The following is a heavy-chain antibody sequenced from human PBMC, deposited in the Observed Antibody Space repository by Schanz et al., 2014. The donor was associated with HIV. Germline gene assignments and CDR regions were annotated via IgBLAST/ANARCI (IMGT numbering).Heavy chain of an antibody. Sequence: VQLVESGGGVVQPGRSLRLSCAASGLTLSSYGMSWVRQAPGKGLEWVSSISGGSGSTFYADSVKGRFTISRVNSKNTLYLQMNSLRAEDTAIYYCAKTSITLGMDVWGQGTLVTVSS. J-gene: IGHJ4*02. CDR1: GLTLSSYG. CDR2: ISGGSGST. V-gene: IGHV3-23*04. D-gene: IGHD1-20*01. CDR3: AKTSITLGMDV.